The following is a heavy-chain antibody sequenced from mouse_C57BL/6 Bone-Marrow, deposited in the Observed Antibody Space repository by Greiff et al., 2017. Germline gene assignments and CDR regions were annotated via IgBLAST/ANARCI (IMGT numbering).Heavy chain of an antibody. Sequence: QVQLQQPGAELVKPGASVKLSCKASGYTFTSYWMQWVKQRPGQGLEWIGEIDPSDSYNNYNQKFKGKATLTVDTSSSTAYMQLSSLTSEDSAVYYCARGAFHYGSLAYWGQGTLVTVSA. J-gene: IGHJ3*01. V-gene: IGHV1-50*01. CDR2: IDPSDSYN. D-gene: IGHD1-1*01. CDR3: ARGAFHYGSLAY. CDR1: GYTFTSYW.